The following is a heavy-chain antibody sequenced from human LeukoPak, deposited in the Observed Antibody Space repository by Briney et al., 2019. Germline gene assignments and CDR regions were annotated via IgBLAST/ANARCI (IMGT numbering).Heavy chain of an antibody. Sequence: GGSLRLSCAASGFTFSSYSMSWVRQAPGKGLEWVANIRQDGSEKYYVDSVKGRFTISRDNAKNSLYLQMNSLRAEDTAVYYCARKRTTVTINDAFDIWGQGTMVTVSS. J-gene: IGHJ3*02. CDR1: GFTFSSYS. V-gene: IGHV3-7*05. CDR2: IRQDGSEK. D-gene: IGHD4-17*01. CDR3: ARKRTTVTINDAFDI.